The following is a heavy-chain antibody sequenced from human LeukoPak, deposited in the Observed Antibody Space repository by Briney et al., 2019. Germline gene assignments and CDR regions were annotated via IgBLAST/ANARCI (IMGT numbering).Heavy chain of an antibody. CDR3: AGQALRERGACGK. D-gene: IGHD1-1*01. Sequence: GASVKVSCKASGYIFTSYYMHWVRQAPGQGLEWMGWINAIDGGTHYAQKFQGRVAMTLDTSISTAYMELKGLIFNDTAVYFCAGQALRERGACGKWGQGTLVTVSS. CDR2: INAIDGGT. V-gene: IGHV1-2*02. J-gene: IGHJ4*02. CDR1: GYIFTSYY.